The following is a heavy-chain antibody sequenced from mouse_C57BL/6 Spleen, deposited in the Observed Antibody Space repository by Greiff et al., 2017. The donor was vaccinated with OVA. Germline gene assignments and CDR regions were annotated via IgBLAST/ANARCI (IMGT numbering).Heavy chain of an antibody. CDR3: TRGYYFDY. Sequence: VKLQESGAELVRPGASVTLSCKASGYTFTDYEMHWVKQTPVHGLEWIGAIDPETGGTAYNQKFKGKAILTADKSSSTAYMELRSLTSEDSAVYYCTRGYYFDYWGQGTTLTVSS. J-gene: IGHJ2*01. CDR2: IDPETGGT. V-gene: IGHV1-15*01. CDR1: GYTFTDYE.